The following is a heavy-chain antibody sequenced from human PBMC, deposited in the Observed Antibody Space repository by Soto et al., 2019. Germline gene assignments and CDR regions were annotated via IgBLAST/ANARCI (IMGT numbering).Heavy chain of an antibody. D-gene: IGHD1-1*01. V-gene: IGHV4-4*09. Sequence: PSETLSLTCRVSGGSISNDYWTWIRQPPGKGLEWIGYIYKGGSINYNPSLKSRVTISVDTSNNQFSLKLNSVTVADTAVYFCMMSPGFYKIEPWGQGTLVTVPS. CDR2: IYKGGSI. CDR3: MMSPGFYKIEP. CDR1: GGSISNDY. J-gene: IGHJ5*02.